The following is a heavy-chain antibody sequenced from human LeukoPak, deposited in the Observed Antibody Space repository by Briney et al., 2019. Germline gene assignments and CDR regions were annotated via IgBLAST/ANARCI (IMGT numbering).Heavy chain of an antibody. J-gene: IGHJ4*02. Sequence: GASVKVSCKASGGTFSSYAISWVRQAPGQGLEWMGGIIPIFGTANYTQKFQGRVTITTDESTGTAYMELSSLRSEDTAVYYCAKDVEMATTLFDYWGQGTLVTVSS. CDR3: AKDVEMATTLFDY. V-gene: IGHV1-69*05. CDR1: GGTFSSYA. CDR2: IIPIFGTA. D-gene: IGHD5-24*01.